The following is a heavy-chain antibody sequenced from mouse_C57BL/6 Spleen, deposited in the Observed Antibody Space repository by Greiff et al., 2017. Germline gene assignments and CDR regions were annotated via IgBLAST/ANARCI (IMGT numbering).Heavy chain of an antibody. J-gene: IGHJ4*01. V-gene: IGHV1-55*01. CDR1: GYTFTSYW. CDR3: ARSDYGYDVKAPDAMDY. Sequence: QVQLQQPGAELVKPGASVKMSCKASGYTFTSYWITWVKQRPGQGLEWIGDIYPGSGSTNYNEKFKSKATLTVDTSSSTAYMQLSSLTSEDSAVYYCARSDYGYDVKAPDAMDYWGQGTSVTVSS. CDR2: IYPGSGST. D-gene: IGHD2-2*01.